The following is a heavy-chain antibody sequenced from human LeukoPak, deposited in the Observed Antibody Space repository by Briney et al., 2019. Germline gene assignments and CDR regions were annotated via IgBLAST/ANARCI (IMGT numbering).Heavy chain of an antibody. D-gene: IGHD1-26*01. CDR1: GFTVSSNY. Sequence: GGSLRLSCAASGFTVSSNYMSWVRQAPGKGLEWVSVIYSGGSTYYADSVKGRFTISRDNAKNSLYLQMNSLRAEDTAVYYCARDERELTGAFDIWGQGTMVTVSS. V-gene: IGHV3-53*01. J-gene: IGHJ3*02. CDR3: ARDERELTGAFDI. CDR2: IYSGGST.